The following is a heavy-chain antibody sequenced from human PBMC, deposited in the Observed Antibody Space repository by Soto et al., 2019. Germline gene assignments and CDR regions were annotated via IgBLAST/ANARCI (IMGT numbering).Heavy chain of an antibody. V-gene: IGHV3-21*01. Sequence: GGSLRLFRAAYGFTFSSYAMGWARQAPGKGLEWVSSISGGSSYIHYADSVKGRFTISRDNAKNSLYLQMNGLRAENTAVYYCARVGIAVAGTYFDYWGQGTLVTVSS. CDR3: ARVGIAVAGTYFDY. CDR1: GFTFSSYA. D-gene: IGHD6-19*01. J-gene: IGHJ4*02. CDR2: ISGGSSYI.